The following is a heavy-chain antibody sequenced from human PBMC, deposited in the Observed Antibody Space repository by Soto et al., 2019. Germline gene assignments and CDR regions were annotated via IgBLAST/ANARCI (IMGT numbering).Heavy chain of an antibody. CDR2: INHSGST. J-gene: IGHJ5*02. CDR1: GGSFSGYY. Sequence: SETLSLTCAVYGGSFSGYYWSWIRQPPGKGLEWIGEINHSGSTNYNPSLKSRVTISVDTSKNQFSLKLSSVTAADTAVYYCASDYGDYVGNWFDPWGQGTLVTVSS. V-gene: IGHV4-34*01. CDR3: ASDYGDYVGNWFDP. D-gene: IGHD4-17*01.